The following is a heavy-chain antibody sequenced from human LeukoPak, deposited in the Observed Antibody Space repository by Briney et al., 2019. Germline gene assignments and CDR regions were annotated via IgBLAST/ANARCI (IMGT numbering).Heavy chain of an antibody. CDR3: ARRDDRFDL. Sequence: SETLSLTCTDSGVSISTYYWSWIRQPPGKGLEWIGFAFHSGNTNYNPSLKSRLTISVDTSKNQLSLKLTSVTAADTAVYYCARRDDRFDLWGRGTLVTVSS. CDR2: AFHSGNT. CDR1: GVSISTYY. J-gene: IGHJ2*01. V-gene: IGHV4-59*08.